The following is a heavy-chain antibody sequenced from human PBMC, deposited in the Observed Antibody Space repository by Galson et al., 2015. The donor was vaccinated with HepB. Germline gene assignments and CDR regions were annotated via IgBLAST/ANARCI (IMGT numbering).Heavy chain of an antibody. D-gene: IGHD6-13*01. CDR3: AKSFRFRSWLFDY. Sequence: SLRLSCAASGFTFSSYAMSWVRQAPGKGLEWVSAISGSGGSTYYADSVKGRFTISRDNSKNTLYLQMNSLRAEDTAVYYCAKSFRFRSWLFDYWGQGTLVTVSS. CDR1: GFTFSSYA. V-gene: IGHV3-23*01. CDR2: ISGSGGST. J-gene: IGHJ4*02.